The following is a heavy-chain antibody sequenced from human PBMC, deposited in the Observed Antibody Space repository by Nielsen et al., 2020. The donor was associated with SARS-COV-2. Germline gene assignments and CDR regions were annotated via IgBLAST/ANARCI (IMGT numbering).Heavy chain of an antibody. D-gene: IGHD5-12*01. CDR2: ISGTADST. Sequence: GESLKISCAASGFSFNTFGMSWVRQTPGKGLEWISTISGTADSTYYADSVKGRFTISRDNSKNTLYLQMNSLRAEDTATYYCARVSGYYWPQDYWGQGTPVTVSS. CDR3: ARVSGYYWPQDY. J-gene: IGHJ4*02. V-gene: IGHV3-23*01. CDR1: GFSFNTFG.